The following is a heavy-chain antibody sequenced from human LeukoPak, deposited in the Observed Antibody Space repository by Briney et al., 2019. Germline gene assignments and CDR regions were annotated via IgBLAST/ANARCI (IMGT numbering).Heavy chain of an antibody. J-gene: IGHJ4*02. CDR1: GFTFSNYW. CDR2: INGDESTT. CDR3: ARGFRWGFDY. D-gene: IGHD4-23*01. V-gene: IGHV3-74*01. Sequence: GGSLRLSCVASGFTFSNYWMHWVRQAPEKGLVWISRINGDESTTDYADSVKGRFTISRDNAKNTLYPQMNTLGAEDTSLYYCARGFRWGFDYWGQGILVTVSS.